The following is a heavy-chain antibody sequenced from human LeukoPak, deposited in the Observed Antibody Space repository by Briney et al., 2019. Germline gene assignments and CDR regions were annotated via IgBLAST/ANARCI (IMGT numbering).Heavy chain of an antibody. Sequence: ASVKVSCKASGYTFTSYGIRWVRQAPGQGLGWMGWISTYNGDTNYAQKLQGRVTMTTDTSTSTAYMALRSLRSDDTAVYYCARDHNWVVDYWGQGTLVTVSS. V-gene: IGHV1-18*01. J-gene: IGHJ4*02. CDR3: ARDHNWVVDY. CDR1: GYTFTSYG. CDR2: ISTYNGDT. D-gene: IGHD1-1*01.